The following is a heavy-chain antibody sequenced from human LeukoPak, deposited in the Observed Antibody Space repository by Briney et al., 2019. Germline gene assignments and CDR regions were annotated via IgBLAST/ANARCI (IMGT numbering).Heavy chain of an antibody. D-gene: IGHD3-10*01. Sequence: GGSLRLSCAVSGFTFSRYWMSWVRQAPGKGLEWVANINQDGSEDAYVDSVKGRFTISRDNARNSLYLRMNSLRAEDTAVYYCATFDYFGSGGLFDCWGQGTLVTVSS. CDR3: ATFDYFGSGGLFDC. V-gene: IGHV3-7*01. J-gene: IGHJ4*02. CDR1: GFTFSRYW. CDR2: INQDGSED.